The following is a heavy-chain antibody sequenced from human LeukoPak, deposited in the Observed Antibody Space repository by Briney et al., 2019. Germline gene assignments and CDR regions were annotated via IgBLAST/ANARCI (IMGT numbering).Heavy chain of an antibody. CDR2: NYTSGST. CDR1: GGSISSGSDY. Sequence: SETLSLTCTVSGGSISSGSDYWSWIRQPAGKGLEWIGRNYTSGSTNYNPSVKSRVTISVDKSMNQFSLKLSAMRAADTAVYFCARVVPPTDYGSGSYFWDPYYFYYWGQGTLVTVSS. D-gene: IGHD3-10*01. J-gene: IGHJ4*02. CDR3: ARVVPPTDYGSGSYFWDPYYFYY. V-gene: IGHV4-61*02.